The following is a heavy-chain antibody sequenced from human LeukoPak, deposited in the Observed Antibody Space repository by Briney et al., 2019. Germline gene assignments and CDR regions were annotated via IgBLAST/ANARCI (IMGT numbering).Heavy chain of an antibody. CDR2: IYYSGST. D-gene: IGHD3-10*01. CDR3: ARLDRMGRYFDY. J-gene: IGHJ4*02. Sequence: SETLSLTCAVYGGSFSGYYWSWIRQPPGKGLEWIGSIYYSGSTYYNPSLKSRVTISVDTSKNQFSLKLSSVTAADTAVYYCARLDRMGRYFDYWGQGTLVTVSS. CDR1: GGSFSGYY. V-gene: IGHV4-34*01.